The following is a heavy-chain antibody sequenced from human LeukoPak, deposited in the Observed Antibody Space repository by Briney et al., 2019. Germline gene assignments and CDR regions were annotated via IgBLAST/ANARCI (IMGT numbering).Heavy chain of an antibody. Sequence: SETLSLTCTVSGGSISSYYWSWIRQPAGKGLEWIGRIYTSGITNYNPSLKSRVTMSVDTSKDQFSLKLSSVTAADTAVYYCAREYYYDSSGYPHWGQGTLVTVSS. D-gene: IGHD3-22*01. CDR3: AREYYYDSSGYPH. V-gene: IGHV4-4*07. CDR2: IYTSGIT. J-gene: IGHJ4*02. CDR1: GGSISSYY.